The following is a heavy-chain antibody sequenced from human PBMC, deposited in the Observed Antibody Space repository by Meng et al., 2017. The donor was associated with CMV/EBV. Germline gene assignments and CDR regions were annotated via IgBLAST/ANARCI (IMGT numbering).Heavy chain of an antibody. J-gene: IGHJ4*02. CDR3: AREIAAANPGSYYFDY. D-gene: IGHD6-13*01. CDR1: GGTFSSYA. V-gene: IGHV1-69*05. Sequence: SVKVSCKASGGTFSSYAISWVRQAPGQGLEWVGGIIPIFGTANYAQKFQGRVTITTDESTSTAYMELSSLRSEDTAVYYCAREIAAANPGSYYFDYWGQGTLVTVSS. CDR2: IIPIFGTA.